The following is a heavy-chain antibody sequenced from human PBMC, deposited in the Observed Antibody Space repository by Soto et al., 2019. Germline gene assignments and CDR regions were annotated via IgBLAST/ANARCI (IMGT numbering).Heavy chain of an antibody. Sequence: SETLCLTCTVAGGSISSYYWSWIRQPPGKGLEWIGYIYYSGSTNYNPSLKSRVTISVDTSKNQFSLKLSSVTAADTAVYYCATHALAIDYWGQGTLVTVSS. CDR2: IYYSGST. CDR3: ATHALAIDY. J-gene: IGHJ4*02. V-gene: IGHV4-59*08. CDR1: GGSISSYY.